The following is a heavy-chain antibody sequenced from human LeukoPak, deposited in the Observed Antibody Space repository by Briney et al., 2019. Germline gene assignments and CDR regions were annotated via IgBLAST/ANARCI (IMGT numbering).Heavy chain of an antibody. CDR3: AKDRGYCSSTSCYYNWFDP. D-gene: IGHD2-2*01. J-gene: IGHJ5*02. Sequence: GGSLRLSCAASGFTLSVYSMNWVRQAPGKGLEWVAFIRYDGSNKYYADSVKGRFTISRDNSKNTLYLQMNSLRAEDTAVYYCAKDRGYCSSTSCYYNWFDPWGQGTLVTVSS. CDR1: GFTLSVYS. CDR2: IRYDGSNK. V-gene: IGHV3-30*02.